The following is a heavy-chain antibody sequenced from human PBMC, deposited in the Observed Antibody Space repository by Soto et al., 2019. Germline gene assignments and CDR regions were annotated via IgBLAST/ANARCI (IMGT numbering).Heavy chain of an antibody. CDR1: GGSMSSSSFY. J-gene: IGHJ5*02. CDR2: IYYSGTT. Sequence: QLQLQESGPGLVKPSETLSLTCTVSGGSMSSSSFYWGWIRQPPGKGLEWIRTIYYSGTTYYNPSLKSRVTMSLDTSKKQFYLNLSSVTAADTAVYYCARPRTAARWFDPWGQGTLVTVSS. D-gene: IGHD6-6*01. V-gene: IGHV4-39*01. CDR3: ARPRTAARWFDP.